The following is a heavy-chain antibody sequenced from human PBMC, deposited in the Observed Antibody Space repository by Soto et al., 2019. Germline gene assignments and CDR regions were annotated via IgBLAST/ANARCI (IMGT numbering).Heavy chain of an antibody. CDR1: GGTFSSYA. J-gene: IGHJ4*02. D-gene: IGHD7-27*01. CDR3: AREGELTGMGDY. CDR2: IIPIFGTA. V-gene: IGHV1-69*06. Sequence: SVKVSCKASGGTFSSYAISWVRQAPGQGLEWMGGIIPIFGTANYAQKFQGRVTITADKSTSTAYMELSNLRSEDTAVYYCAREGELTGMGDYWGQGTLVTVSS.